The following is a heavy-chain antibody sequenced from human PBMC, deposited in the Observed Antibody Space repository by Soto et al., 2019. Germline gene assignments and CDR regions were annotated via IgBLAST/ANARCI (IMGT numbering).Heavy chain of an antibody. D-gene: IGHD1-26*01. J-gene: IGHJ4*02. CDR2: ISYYGTND. Sequence: PGGSLRLSCEASGFTFSGYGMHWVRQAPGKGLEWVAVISYYGTNDYYEDSVKGRFTISRDNSKNTLYLQMNSLRIEDTAVYFCAKEDPSGRYSLYCWGQGSQVTASS. CDR3: AKEDPSGRYSLYC. V-gene: IGHV3-30*18. CDR1: GFTFSGYG.